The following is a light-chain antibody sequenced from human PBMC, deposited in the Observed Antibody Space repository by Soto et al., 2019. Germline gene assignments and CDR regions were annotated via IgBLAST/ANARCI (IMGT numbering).Light chain of an antibody. CDR3: SSYTTGNTVV. V-gene: IGLV2-14*01. J-gene: IGLJ3*02. CDR1: RSDVGAYSY. CDR2: EVN. Sequence: QSALTQPASVSGSPGQSIAISCTGTRSDVGAYSYVSWYQQHPGKAPKLMLFEVNMRPSGVSNRFSGSKSGNTASLTISGLQADDEADYYCSSYTTGNTVVFGGGTKLTVL.